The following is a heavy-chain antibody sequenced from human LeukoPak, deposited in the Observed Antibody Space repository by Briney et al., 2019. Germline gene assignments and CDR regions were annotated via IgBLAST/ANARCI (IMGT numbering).Heavy chain of an antibody. CDR3: ARDKDWAFDS. J-gene: IGHJ4*02. V-gene: IGHV3-21*05. D-gene: IGHD3/OR15-3a*01. Sequence: GGSLRLSGAAPGFIFRHYTMTWVRQAPGKGLEWVSHIRSNGDDIRYADFVEGRFTISRDDAKNSLFLQMNSLRAEDTAVYYCARDKDWAFDSWGQGTLVTVSS. CDR1: GFIFRHYT. CDR2: IRSNGDDI.